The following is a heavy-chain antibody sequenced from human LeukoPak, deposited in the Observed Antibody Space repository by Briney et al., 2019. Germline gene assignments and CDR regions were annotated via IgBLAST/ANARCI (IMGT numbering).Heavy chain of an antibody. CDR3: ARGRYYYGSGRVVDAFDI. CDR2: IGTAGDT. V-gene: IGHV3-13*01. J-gene: IGHJ3*02. D-gene: IGHD3-10*01. Sequence: TGGSLRLSCAASGFTFSSYDMHWVRQATGKGLEWVSAIGTAGDTYYPGSVKGRFTISRENAKNSLYLQMNSLRAGDTAVYYCARGRYYYGSGRVVDAFDIWGQGTMVTVSS. CDR1: GFTFSSYD.